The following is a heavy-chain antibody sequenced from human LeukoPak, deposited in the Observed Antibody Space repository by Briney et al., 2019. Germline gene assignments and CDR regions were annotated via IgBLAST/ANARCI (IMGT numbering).Heavy chain of an antibody. D-gene: IGHD3-22*01. Sequence: KPSETLSLTCAVYGGSFSGYYWSWIRQPPVKGLEWIGEINHSGSTNYNPSLKSRVTISVDTSKNQFSLKLSSVTAADTAVYYCARGHYYDSSGYPLYYYYYGMDVWGQGTTVTVSS. CDR2: INHSGST. V-gene: IGHV4-34*01. CDR3: ARGHYYDSSGYPLYYYYYGMDV. CDR1: GGSFSGYY. J-gene: IGHJ6*02.